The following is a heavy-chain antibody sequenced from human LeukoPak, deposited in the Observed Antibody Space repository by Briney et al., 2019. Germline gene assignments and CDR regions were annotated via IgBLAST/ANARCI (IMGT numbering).Heavy chain of an antibody. CDR2: ISPYDGDT. CDR1: GYTFGIYG. Sequence: ASVKVSCKASGYTFGIYGISWVRQAPGQGLEWMAWISPYDGDTNYAQKFEGRVTMTTETSTNTAYMELRSLRSDDTAIYYCARDYCTRGGDCYKEDLFDPRGQGTLVTVSA. D-gene: IGHD2-21*02. J-gene: IGHJ5*02. CDR3: ARDYCTRGGDCYKEDLFDP. V-gene: IGHV1-18*01.